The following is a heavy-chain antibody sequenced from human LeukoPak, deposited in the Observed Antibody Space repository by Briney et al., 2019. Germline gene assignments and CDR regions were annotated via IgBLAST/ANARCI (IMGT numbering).Heavy chain of an antibody. CDR2: ISGDGGST. J-gene: IGHJ6*03. CDR3: ATHDYYGSGSYYNVGYYYMDV. CDR1: GFTFDDYA. Sequence: GGSLRLSCAASGFTFDDYAMHWVRQAPGKGLEWVSLISGDGGSTYYADSVKGGFTISRDNSKNSLYLQMNSLRTEDTALYYCATHDYYGSGSYYNVGYYYMDVWGKGTTVTVSS. V-gene: IGHV3-43*02. D-gene: IGHD3-10*01.